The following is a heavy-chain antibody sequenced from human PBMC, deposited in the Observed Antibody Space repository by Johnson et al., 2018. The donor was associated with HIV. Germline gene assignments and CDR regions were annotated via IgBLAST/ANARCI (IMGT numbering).Heavy chain of an antibody. CDR2: ISGSGTNI. J-gene: IGHJ3*02. CDR1: GFSFSDYY. V-gene: IGHV3-11*01. CDR3: ARSLRSSWYEGAFDI. Sequence: QVQLVESGGGLVKPGGSLRLSCAASGFSFSDYYMSWNRQAPGKGLEWVSYISGSGTNIYYADSVKGRFTISRDNAKNSLYLQMNRLRAGDTSVDYFARSLRSSWYEGAFDIWGQGSMVTVAS. D-gene: IGHD6-13*01.